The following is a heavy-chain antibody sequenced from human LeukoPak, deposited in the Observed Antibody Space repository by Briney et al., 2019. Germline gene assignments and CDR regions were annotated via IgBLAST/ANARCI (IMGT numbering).Heavy chain of an antibody. V-gene: IGHV3-15*01. CDR1: GFTFKNAW. J-gene: IGHJ4*02. D-gene: IGHD3-22*01. CDR2: IKSKTDGGTT. Sequence: PGGSLRLSCAASGFTFKNAWMSWVRQAPGKGLEWVGRIKSKTDGGTTDYAAPVKGRFTISRDDSKNTLYLQMNSLKTEDTAVYYCTTEGDDSSGYHDYWGQGTLVTVSS. CDR3: TTEGDDSSGYHDY.